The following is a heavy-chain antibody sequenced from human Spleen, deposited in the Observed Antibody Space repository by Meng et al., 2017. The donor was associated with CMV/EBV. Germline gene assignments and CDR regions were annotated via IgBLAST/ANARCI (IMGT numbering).Heavy chain of an antibody. CDR3: ARERSPGGQWLAVDY. CDR1: GYTFTDYY. CDR2: INPNSGGT. J-gene: IGHJ4*02. V-gene: IGHV1-2*02. D-gene: IGHD6-19*01. Sequence: ALVKVSCKSSGYTFTDYYMHWVRQAPGQGLEWMGWINPNSGGTNYAQKFQGRVTMTRDTSIGTAYIELSSLRSDDTAVYYCARERSPGGQWLAVDYWGQGTLVTVSS.